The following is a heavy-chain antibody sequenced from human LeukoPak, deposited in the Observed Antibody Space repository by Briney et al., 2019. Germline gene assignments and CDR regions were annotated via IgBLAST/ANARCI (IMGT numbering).Heavy chain of an antibody. CDR3: ARGEYGSGNYHIDY. CDR2: ISSENTYI. CDR1: GFSLSNYW. D-gene: IGHD3-10*01. V-gene: IGHV3-21*01. Sequence: PGGSLRLSCAVSGFSLSNYWIHWVRHIPGKGLEWVSSISSENTYIYYADSLKGRFTISRDNAKNSLYVQMNSLGAEDTAVYYCARGEYGSGNYHIDYWGQGTLVTVSS. J-gene: IGHJ4*02.